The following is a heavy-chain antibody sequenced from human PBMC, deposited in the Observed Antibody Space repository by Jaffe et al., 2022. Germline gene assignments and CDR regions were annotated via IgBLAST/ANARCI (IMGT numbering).Heavy chain of an antibody. CDR2: IYHSGST. D-gene: IGHD2-2*01. Sequence: QLQLQESGSGLVKPSQTLSLTCAVSGGSISSGGYSWSWIRQPPGKGLEWIGYIYHSGSTYYNPSLKSRVTISVDRSKNQFSLKLSSVTAADTAVYYCARAFRYCSSTSCYNWFDPWGQGTLVTVSS. CDR1: GGSISSGGYS. J-gene: IGHJ5*02. V-gene: IGHV4-30-2*01. CDR3: ARAFRYCSSTSCYNWFDP.